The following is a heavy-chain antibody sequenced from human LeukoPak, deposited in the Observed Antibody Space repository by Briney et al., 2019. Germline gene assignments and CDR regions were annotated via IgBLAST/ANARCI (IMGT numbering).Heavy chain of an antibody. V-gene: IGHV4-59*08. J-gene: IGHJ4*02. Sequence: PSETLSLTCTVSGGSISSYYWSWIRQPPEEGLEWIGYIYYSGSTNYNPSLKSRVTISVDTSKNQFSLKLSSVTAADTAVYYCATCCGYSYANDYWGQGTLVTVSS. CDR1: GGSISSYY. D-gene: IGHD5-18*01. CDR3: ATCCGYSYANDY. CDR2: IYYSGST.